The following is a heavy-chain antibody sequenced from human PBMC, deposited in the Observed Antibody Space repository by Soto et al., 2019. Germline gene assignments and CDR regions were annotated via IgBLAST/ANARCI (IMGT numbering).Heavy chain of an antibody. Sequence: QVQLQQSGPGLVKPSQTLSLTCDISGDSVSTNSAAWNWIRQSPSRGLEWLGRTYYRSKWYNDYAVSVKSRITFNPDTSKTKSSLQQNSVTPEDTAVYYCTRTLHWPKGGFDYGGQGTPVTVSS. J-gene: IGHJ4*02. CDR2: TYYRSKWYN. V-gene: IGHV6-1*01. D-gene: IGHD1-26*01. CDR1: GDSVSTNSAA. CDR3: TRTLHWPKGGFDY.